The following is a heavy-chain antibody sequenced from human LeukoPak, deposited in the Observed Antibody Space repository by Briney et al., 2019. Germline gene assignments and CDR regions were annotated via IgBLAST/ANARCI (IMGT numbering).Heavy chain of an antibody. J-gene: IGHJ4*02. CDR2: IYSGGST. Sequence: PGGSLRLSCAASGFTVSSNYMSWVRQAPGKGLEWVSGIYSGGSTYYADSVKGRFTISRDNSKNTLYLQMNSLRAEDTAVYYCARVGSSSGWYYFDYWGQGTLVTVSS. CDR1: GFTVSSNY. CDR3: ARVGSSSGWYYFDY. V-gene: IGHV3-53*01. D-gene: IGHD6-19*01.